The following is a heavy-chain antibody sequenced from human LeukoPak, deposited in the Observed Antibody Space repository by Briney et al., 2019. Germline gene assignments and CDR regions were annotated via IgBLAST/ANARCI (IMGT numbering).Heavy chain of an antibody. Sequence: EGSLRLSCAASGFTFSGYWMSWVRQAPGKGLEWVANIKQDGSEKYYVNSVKGRFTISRDNAKNSLYLQMNSLRAEDTALYYCARRRWLQFGSFDYWGQGTLVTVSS. V-gene: IGHV3-7*03. J-gene: IGHJ4*02. CDR2: IKQDGSEK. CDR1: GFTFSGYW. D-gene: IGHD5-24*01. CDR3: ARRRWLQFGSFDY.